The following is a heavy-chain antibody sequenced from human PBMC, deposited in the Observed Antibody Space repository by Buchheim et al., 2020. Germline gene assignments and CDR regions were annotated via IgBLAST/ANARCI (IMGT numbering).Heavy chain of an antibody. CDR3: ARMNTGYSSGWPSYFDY. Sequence: QLQLQESGPGLVKPSETLSLTCTVSGGSISSSSYYWGWIRQPPGKGLEWIGSISYSGSTYSNPSLKSRVTISVDTSKNQFSLKLSSVTAADTAVYYCARMNTGYSSGWPSYFDYWGQGTL. CDR2: ISYSGST. D-gene: IGHD6-19*01. V-gene: IGHV4-39*01. J-gene: IGHJ4*02. CDR1: GGSISSSSYY.